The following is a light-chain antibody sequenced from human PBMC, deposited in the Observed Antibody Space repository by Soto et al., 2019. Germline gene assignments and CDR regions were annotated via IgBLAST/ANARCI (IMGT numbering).Light chain of an antibody. J-gene: IGLJ1*01. V-gene: IGLV1-44*01. CDR3: SASDESMSGLV. CDR2: SNN. Sequence: QSVLTQPPSASGTPGQRVTISCSGSSSNIGGNNVNYYQQLPGTAPNHLIYSNNQRPSGVPDRCSGSKYATSASLAISSRLSEDEAAYYCSASDESMSGLVFGTGTKLTVL. CDR1: SSNIGGNN.